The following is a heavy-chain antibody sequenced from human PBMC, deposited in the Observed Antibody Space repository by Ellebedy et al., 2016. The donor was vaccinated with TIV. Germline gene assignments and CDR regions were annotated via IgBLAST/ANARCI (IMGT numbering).Heavy chain of an antibody. V-gene: IGHV3-23*01. Sequence: GGSLRLSCAASGFSFANYGMTWVRQAPGLGLEWVSGISGSGISTYYADSVKGRFTVSRDSSKNTVYLEMSSLRADDTAVYYCVKDSMTTVTGHLFDYWGQGPLVTVSS. CDR1: GFSFANYG. J-gene: IGHJ4*02. CDR2: ISGSGIST. D-gene: IGHD4-17*01. CDR3: VKDSMTTVTGHLFDY.